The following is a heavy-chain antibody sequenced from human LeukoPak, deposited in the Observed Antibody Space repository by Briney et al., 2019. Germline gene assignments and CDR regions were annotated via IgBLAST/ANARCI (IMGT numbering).Heavy chain of an antibody. J-gene: IGHJ1*01. V-gene: IGHV3-21*04. Sequence: PGGSLRPSCAASGFTFSSYSMNWVRQAPGKGLEWVSSISSSSSYIYYADSVKGRFTISRDNAKNSLYLQMNSLRAEDTAVYYCAKEGYDSSGYYYAYFQHWGQGTLVTVSS. CDR1: GFTFSSYS. D-gene: IGHD3-22*01. CDR2: ISSSSSYI. CDR3: AKEGYDSSGYYYAYFQH.